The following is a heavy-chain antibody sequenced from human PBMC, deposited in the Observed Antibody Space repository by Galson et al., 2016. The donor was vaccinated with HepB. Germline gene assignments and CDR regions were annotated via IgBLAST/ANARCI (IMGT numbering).Heavy chain of an antibody. J-gene: IGHJ4*02. CDR2: ISNSGART. Sequence: SLRLSCAASGFTFSSYAMSWVRQAPGKGLEWVSTISNSGARTYYADSVTGRFTISRDYSKNTLYLQMNSLRAEDTAVYYCAKGGSDGDNSEYYFDYWGQGTLVTVSS. V-gene: IGHV3-23*01. CDR3: AKGGSDGDNSEYYFDY. CDR1: GFTFSSYA. D-gene: IGHD5-24*01.